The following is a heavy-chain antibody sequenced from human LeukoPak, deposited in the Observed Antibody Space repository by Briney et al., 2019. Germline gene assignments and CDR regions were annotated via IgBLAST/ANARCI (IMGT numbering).Heavy chain of an antibody. CDR3: AKDVCTSPRCLLYFDS. D-gene: IGHD2-8*01. J-gene: IGHJ4*02. Sequence: GGSLRLSCTTSGFAFSNYAMNWVRQAPGKGPEWVSGISGFNTYYADSVKGRFTIFRDNAKNVLFLQMDRLRAEDTAVYSCAKDVCTSPRCLLYFDSWGQGTLVTVSS. CDR2: ISGFNT. CDR1: GFAFSNYA. V-gene: IGHV3-23*01.